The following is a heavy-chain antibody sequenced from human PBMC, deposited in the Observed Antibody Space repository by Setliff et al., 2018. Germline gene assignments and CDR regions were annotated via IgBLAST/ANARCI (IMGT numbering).Heavy chain of an antibody. CDR2: IYYNGNT. D-gene: IGHD5-12*01. V-gene: IGHV4-39*01. CDR3: ARGYSGYDYLKPFDY. J-gene: IGHJ4*02. CDR1: GVSTSNVNYY. Sequence: TLSLTCLVSGVSTSNVNYYWAWIRQPPGKGLEWIASIYYNGNTYYNPSLKSRVTMSVVTSKNQFSLKLSSVTAADTAVYYCARGYSGYDYLKPFDYWGQGTLVTVSS.